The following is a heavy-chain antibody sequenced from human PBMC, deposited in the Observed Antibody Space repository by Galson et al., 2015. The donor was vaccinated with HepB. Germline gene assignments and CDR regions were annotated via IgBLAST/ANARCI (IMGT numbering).Heavy chain of an antibody. J-gene: IGHJ4*02. D-gene: IGHD6-19*01. Sequence: SLRLSCAASGFTFSAYYMSWIRQAPGKGLEWVSYISSSSSYTNYADSVKGRFTISRDNAKNSLYLQMNSLRAEDTAVYYCARVYSSGWYDDYWGQGTLVTVSS. CDR3: ARVYSSGWYDDY. CDR2: ISSSSSYT. V-gene: IGHV3-11*06. CDR1: GFTFSAYY.